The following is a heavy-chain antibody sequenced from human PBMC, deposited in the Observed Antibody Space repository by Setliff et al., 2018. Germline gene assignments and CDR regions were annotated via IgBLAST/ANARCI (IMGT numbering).Heavy chain of an antibody. Sequence: SETLSLTCTVSGDSISGAKYYWSWIRQSAGKGLECIGRIYTDGSTKYNPSLNSRVALSIDTSKNQFSLRLSSVTAADTAVYFCERVTGFLYMDVWGKGTTVTVSS. J-gene: IGHJ6*03. V-gene: IGHV4-61*02. CDR2: IYTDGST. CDR3: ERVTGFLYMDV. D-gene: IGHD3-3*01. CDR1: GDSISGAKYY.